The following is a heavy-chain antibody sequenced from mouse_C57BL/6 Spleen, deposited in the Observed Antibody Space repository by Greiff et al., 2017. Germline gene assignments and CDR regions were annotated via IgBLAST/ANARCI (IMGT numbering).Heavy chain of an antibody. CDR2: IDPEDGET. D-gene: IGHD2-1*01. V-gene: IGHV14-2*01. CDR1: GFNIKDYY. Sequence: VQLKESGAELVKPGASVKLSCTASGFNIKDYYMHWVKQRTEQGLEWIGRIDPEDGETKYAPKFQGKATITADTSSNTAYLQLSSLTSEDTAVYYCALNGNFEYYFDYWGQGTTLTVSS. CDR3: ALNGNFEYYFDY. J-gene: IGHJ2*01.